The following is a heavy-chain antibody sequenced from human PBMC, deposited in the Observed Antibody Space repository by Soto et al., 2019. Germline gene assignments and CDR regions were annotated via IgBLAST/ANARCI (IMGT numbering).Heavy chain of an antibody. CDR2: INHSGST. CDR3: ARVYQLHHLYYYYYYMDV. V-gene: IGHV4-34*01. J-gene: IGHJ6*03. CDR1: GGSFSGYY. D-gene: IGHD2-2*01. Sequence: TSETLSLTCAVYGGSFSGYYWSWIRQPPGKGLEWIGEINHSGSTNYNPSLKSRVTISVDTSKNQFSLKLSSVTAADTAVYYCARVYQLHHLYYYYYYMDVWGKGTTVTVSS.